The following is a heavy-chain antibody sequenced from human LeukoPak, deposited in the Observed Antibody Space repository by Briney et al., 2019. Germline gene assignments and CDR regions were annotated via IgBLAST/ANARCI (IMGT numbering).Heavy chain of an antibody. Sequence: SETLSLTCTVSGGSISSYYWSWIRQPAGKGLEWIGRIYTSGSTNYNPSLKSRVTMSVDTSKNQFSLKLSSVTAADTAVYYCARDRGLWFGESAGFEPWGQGTLVTVSS. CDR3: ARDRGLWFGESAGFEP. V-gene: IGHV4-4*07. D-gene: IGHD3-10*01. CDR2: IYTSGST. CDR1: GGSISSYY. J-gene: IGHJ5*02.